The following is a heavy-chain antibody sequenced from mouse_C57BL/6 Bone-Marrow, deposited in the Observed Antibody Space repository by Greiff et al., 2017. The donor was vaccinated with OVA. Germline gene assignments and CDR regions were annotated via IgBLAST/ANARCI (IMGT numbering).Heavy chain of an antibody. V-gene: IGHV5-4*03. CDR3: ARGLGRAMDY. J-gene: IGHJ4*01. CDR1: GFTFSSYA. D-gene: IGHD4-1*01. Sequence: EVKLVESGGGLVKPGGSLKLSCAASGFTFSSYAMSWVRQTPEKRLEWVATISDGGSYTYYPDNVKGRFTISRDNAKNNLYLQMSHLKSEDTAMYYCARGLGRAMDYWGQGTSVTVSS. CDR2: ISDGGSYT.